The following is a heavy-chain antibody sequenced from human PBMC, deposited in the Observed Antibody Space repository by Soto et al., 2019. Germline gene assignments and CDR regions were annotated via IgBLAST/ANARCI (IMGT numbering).Heavy chain of an antibody. J-gene: IGHJ1*01. Sequence: EVQLVESGGGLVKPGGSLRLSCAASGFTFSSYSMNWVRQAPGKGLEWVSSISSSSRYIYYPDSVKGRFTISRDNAKNSLYLQMSSLRAEDTAVYYCARGFDILTVLYFQHWGQGTLVTVSS. V-gene: IGHV3-21*01. CDR1: GFTFSSYS. D-gene: IGHD3-9*01. CDR3: ARGFDILTVLYFQH. CDR2: ISSSSRYI.